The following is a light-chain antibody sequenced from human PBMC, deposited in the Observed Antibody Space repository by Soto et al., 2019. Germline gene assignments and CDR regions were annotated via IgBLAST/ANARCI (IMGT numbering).Light chain of an antibody. J-gene: IGKJ2*01. CDR3: QQSDSYPYT. CDR1: QSITNY. CDR2: AAS. Sequence: DIQMTQSPSSLSVSVGDRVTITWRASQSITNYLNWYQQKPGKAPKLLVYAASSLQSGVPSWFSGNGSGTDFTLTISSLQPEDFATYYCQQSDSYPYTFGRGTKLELK. V-gene: IGKV1-39*01.